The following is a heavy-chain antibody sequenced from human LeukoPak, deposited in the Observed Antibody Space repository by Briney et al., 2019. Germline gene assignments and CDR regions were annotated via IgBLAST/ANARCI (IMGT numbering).Heavy chain of an antibody. CDR3: AKDKALGYCSAGSCLYLDY. D-gene: IGHD2-15*01. Sequence: PGGSLRLSCAASGFSFRNYAMSWVRQAPGKGLEWVSLISGDGGNTYYADTVKGRFTLSRNNSKNSLYLQMNSLRSEDTAFYYCAKDKALGYCSAGSCLYLDYWGQGTLVTVSS. CDR2: ISGDGGNT. CDR1: GFSFRNYA. J-gene: IGHJ4*02. V-gene: IGHV3-43*02.